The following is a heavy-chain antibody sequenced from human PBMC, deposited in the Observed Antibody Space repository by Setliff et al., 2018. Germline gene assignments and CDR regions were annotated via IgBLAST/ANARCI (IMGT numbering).Heavy chain of an antibody. CDR3: ARLALTGYDSSGYYYALDYYYYMDV. CDR1: GFTFDIYS. J-gene: IGHJ6*03. D-gene: IGHD3-22*01. Sequence: GGSLRLSCAASGFTFDIYSMSWVRQAPGKGLEWVSYISSISSSTIYYADSVKGRFTISRDKAHHSLFLQMNSLRAEDTAVYYCARLALTGYDSSGYYYALDYYYYMDVWGKGTTVTVSS. CDR2: ISSISSSTI. V-gene: IGHV3-48*01.